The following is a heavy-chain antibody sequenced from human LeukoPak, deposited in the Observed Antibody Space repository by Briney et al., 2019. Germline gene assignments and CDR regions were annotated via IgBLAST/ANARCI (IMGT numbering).Heavy chain of an antibody. CDR3: ARGSDRGYYSYYGMDV. V-gene: IGHV4-59*01. CDR1: GGSISSYY. J-gene: IGHJ6*04. CDR2: IYYSGST. Sequence: PSETLSLTCTVSGGSISSYYWSWIRQPPGKGLEWIGYIYYSGSTNYNPSLKSRVTISVDTSKNQFSLKLSSVTAADTAVYYCARGSDRGYYSYYGMDVWGKGTTVTVSS. D-gene: IGHD3-10*01.